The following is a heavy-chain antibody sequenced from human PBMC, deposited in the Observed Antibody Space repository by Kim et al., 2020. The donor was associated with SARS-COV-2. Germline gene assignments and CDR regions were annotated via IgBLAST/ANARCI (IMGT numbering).Heavy chain of an antibody. Sequence: GESLKISCEGSGYRFTNSWIVWVRQKAGKGLECMGIVHPGDSATIYNPSFQGQVTMSADQSITTAYLHWSSLEASDTAMYFCARVSGTAMVKDWGQGTLVTVSS. V-gene: IGHV5-51*01. D-gene: IGHD5-18*01. CDR2: VHPGDSAT. CDR1: GYRFTNSW. CDR3: ARVSGTAMVKD. J-gene: IGHJ4*02.